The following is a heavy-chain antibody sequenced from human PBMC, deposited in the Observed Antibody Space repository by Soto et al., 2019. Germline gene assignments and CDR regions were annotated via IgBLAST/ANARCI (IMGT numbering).Heavy chain of an antibody. CDR3: ARGYGSNYDY. Sequence: PSETLSLTCAVYGGSFSGYYWNWIRQPPGKGLEWIGEINHSGSTNYNPSLKSRVTISLDTSKNQFSLKLSSMTAADTAVYYCARGYGSNYDYWGQGTLVTVSS. CDR2: INHSGST. CDR1: GGSFSGYY. D-gene: IGHD6-19*01. J-gene: IGHJ4*02. V-gene: IGHV4-34*01.